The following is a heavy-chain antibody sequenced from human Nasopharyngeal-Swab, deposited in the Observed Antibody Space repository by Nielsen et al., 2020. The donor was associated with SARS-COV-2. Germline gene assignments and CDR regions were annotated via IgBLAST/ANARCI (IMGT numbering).Heavy chain of an antibody. V-gene: IGHV4-30-2*01. Sequence: SQTLSLTCAVSGGSISSGGYSWSWIRQPPGKGLEWIGYTYHSGSTYYNPSLKSRVTISVDRSKNQFSLKLSSVTAADTAVYYCARGGVVPWFDYWGQGTLVTVSS. J-gene: IGHJ4*02. CDR3: ARGGVVPWFDY. CDR1: GGSISSGGYS. D-gene: IGHD3-3*01. CDR2: TYHSGST.